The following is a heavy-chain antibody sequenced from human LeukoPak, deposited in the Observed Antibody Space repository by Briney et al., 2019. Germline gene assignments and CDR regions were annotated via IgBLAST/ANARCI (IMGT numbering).Heavy chain of an antibody. J-gene: IGHJ4*02. CDR2: IYSSGST. CDR1: GGSISSDY. V-gene: IGHV4-4*07. CDR3: VGWSATRIDY. Sequence: SETLSLTCTVSGGSISSDYWSWLRQPAGKGLEGIGRIYSSGSTNYNPSLTSRITMSVYTSKNQFSLTLSSVTAAGTAVYYCVGWSATRIDYWGQGTLVTVSS. D-gene: IGHD3-3*01.